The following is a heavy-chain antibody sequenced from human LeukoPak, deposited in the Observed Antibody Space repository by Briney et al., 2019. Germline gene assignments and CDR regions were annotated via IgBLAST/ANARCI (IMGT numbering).Heavy chain of an antibody. V-gene: IGHV1-46*01. CDR3: ARDEGDYGCRN. CDR1: GYTFTSYY. Sequence: ASVKVSCKASGYTFTSYYMHWVRQAPGQGLEWVGIINPSGGSTSYAQKFQGRVTMTRDTSTSTVYMELSSLRSEDTAVYYCARDEGDYGCRNWGQGTLVTVSS. CDR2: INPSGGST. J-gene: IGHJ4*02. D-gene: IGHD4-17*01.